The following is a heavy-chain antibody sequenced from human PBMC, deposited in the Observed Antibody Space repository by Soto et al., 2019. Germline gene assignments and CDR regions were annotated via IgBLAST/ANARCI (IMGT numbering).Heavy chain of an antibody. J-gene: IGHJ4*02. CDR1: GYSFTSYW. D-gene: IGHD6-19*01. Sequence: PGESLKISCKGSGYSFTSYWIGWVRQMPGKGLELMGIIYPGYSETRYSPSFQGQVTISADKSISTAYLQWSSLKASDTAMYYCARPFETSGWYDYWGQGTLVTVSS. CDR2: IYPGYSET. V-gene: IGHV5-51*01. CDR3: ARPFETSGWYDY.